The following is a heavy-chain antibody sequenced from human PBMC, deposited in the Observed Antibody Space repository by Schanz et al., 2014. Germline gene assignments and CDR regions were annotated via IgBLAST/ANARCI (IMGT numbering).Heavy chain of an antibody. D-gene: IGHD2-2*01. CDR1: GFTFSSYA. J-gene: IGHJ4*02. V-gene: IGHV3-30*04. CDR2: VPFDGSQK. CDR3: ARESSNDIVLVPGAVFDH. Sequence: QVQLVESGGGAVQPGRSLRLSCAASGFTFSSYALHWVRQAPGKGLEWVAFVPFDGSQKFYADSVKGRFTISRDNSKNTVYLQMNSLRPGDTAVYYCARESSNDIVLVPGAVFDHWGQGILVTVSS.